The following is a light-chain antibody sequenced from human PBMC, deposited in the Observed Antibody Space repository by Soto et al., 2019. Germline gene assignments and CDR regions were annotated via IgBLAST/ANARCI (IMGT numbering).Light chain of an antibody. V-gene: IGLV3-1*01. Sequence: SYELTQPPSVSVSPGQTASITCSGEKLGDKFTYWYQQKPGQSPVVVIYQNSRRPSGIPERLSGSNSGNTATLTISGTQAMDEGDYHCQAWDNSAAYVFGGGTKLTVL. CDR2: QNS. CDR3: QAWDNSAAYV. J-gene: IGLJ3*02. CDR1: KLGDKF.